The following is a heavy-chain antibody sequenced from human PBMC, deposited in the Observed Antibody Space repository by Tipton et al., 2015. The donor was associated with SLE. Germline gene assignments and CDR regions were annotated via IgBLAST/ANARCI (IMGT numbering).Heavy chain of an antibody. J-gene: IGHJ1*01. CDR2: IYSGGIT. CDR3: AIDGAGTYFQH. V-gene: IGHV3-23*03. D-gene: IGHD6-13*01. CDR1: GFTFSSYA. Sequence: SLRLSCAASGFTFSSYAMSWVRQAPGKGLEWVSVIYSGGITYYADSVKGRFTISRDNSKNTLYLQMNSLRAEDTAVYYCAIDGAGTYFQHWGQGTLVTVSS.